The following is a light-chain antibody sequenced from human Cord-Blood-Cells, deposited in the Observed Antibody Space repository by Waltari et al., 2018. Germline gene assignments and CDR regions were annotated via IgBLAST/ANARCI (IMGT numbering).Light chain of an antibody. J-gene: IGKJ2*01. Sequence: EIVLTQSPGTLSLSPGERATLSCRASQSVSSSYLAWYQQKPGQAPRLLIYGASSRATYIPDRFSGSGSGTDFTRTISRLEPEDFAVYYCQQYGSSPPTFGQGTKLEIK. CDR2: GAS. CDR1: QSVSSSY. CDR3: QQYGSSPPT. V-gene: IGKV3-20*01.